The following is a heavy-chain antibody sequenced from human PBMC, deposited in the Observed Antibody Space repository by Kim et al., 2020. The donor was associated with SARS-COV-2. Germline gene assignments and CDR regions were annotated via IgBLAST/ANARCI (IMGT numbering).Heavy chain of an antibody. CDR3: ARDFRRIPYGMDV. J-gene: IGHJ6*02. V-gene: IGHV3-30*01. Sequence: YADSVKGRFTISRDNSKNTLYLQMNSLRAEDTAVYYCARDFRRIPYGMDVWGQGTTVTVSS.